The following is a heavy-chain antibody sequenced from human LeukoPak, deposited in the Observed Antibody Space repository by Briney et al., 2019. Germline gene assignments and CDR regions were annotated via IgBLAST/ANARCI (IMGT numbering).Heavy chain of an antibody. D-gene: IGHD3-10*02. V-gene: IGHV3-23*01. CDR3: ARFYVPEEHNPAWYEAH. CDR2: IANSGVGT. J-gene: IGHJ4*02. Sequence: GGSLRLSCAASFGNSALSWVRQAPGQGLEWVSTIANSGVGTYYSDSVKGRFTISRDNAMSTAFLQMKSLRAEDTGIYYCARFYVPEEHNPAWYEAHWGQGILVTVSS. CDR1: FGNSA.